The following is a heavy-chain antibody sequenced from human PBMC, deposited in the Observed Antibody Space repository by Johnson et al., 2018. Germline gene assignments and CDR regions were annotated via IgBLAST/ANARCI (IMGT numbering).Heavy chain of an antibody. CDR3: AKGCGVECNSLWGAFDV. CDR2: ISWNSGNI. Sequence: EVQLVETGGVVVQPGGSLRLSCAASGFSFDDYAMHWVRQAPGRGLEWVSRISWNSGNINYADSVKGRFTISRDNANKSLYLQMNSLRPADTASCYCAKGCGVECNSLWGAFDVWGQGTMVTVSS. J-gene: IGHJ3*01. CDR1: GFSFDDYA. D-gene: IGHD2-21*01. V-gene: IGHV3-9*01.